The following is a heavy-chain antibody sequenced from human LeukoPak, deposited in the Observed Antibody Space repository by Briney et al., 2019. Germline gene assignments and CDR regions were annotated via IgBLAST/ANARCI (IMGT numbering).Heavy chain of an antibody. CDR3: ARTANSHNYYYYYMDV. D-gene: IGHD2-21*01. V-gene: IGHV4-59*11. CDR1: GGSISSHY. Sequence: SETLSLTCTVSGGSISSHYWSWIRQPPGKGLEWIGYIYYSGSTNYNPSLKSRVTISVDTSKNQFPLKLSSVTAADTAVYYCARTANSHNYYYYYMDVWGKGTTVTVSS. J-gene: IGHJ6*03. CDR2: IYYSGST.